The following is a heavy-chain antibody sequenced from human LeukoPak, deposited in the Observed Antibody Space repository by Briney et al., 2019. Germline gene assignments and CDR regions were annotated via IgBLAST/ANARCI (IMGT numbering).Heavy chain of an antibody. V-gene: IGHV3-23*01. J-gene: IGHJ4*02. CDR3: AKASAMIVVVSKHFDY. D-gene: IGHD3-22*01. CDR2: ISGSGGST. CDR1: GFTFDDYG. Sequence: GGSLRLSCAASGFTFDDYGMSWVRQAPGKGLEWVSAISGSGGSTYYADSVKGRFTISRDNSKNTLYLQMNSLRAEDTAVYYCAKASAMIVVVSKHFDYWGQGTLVTVSS.